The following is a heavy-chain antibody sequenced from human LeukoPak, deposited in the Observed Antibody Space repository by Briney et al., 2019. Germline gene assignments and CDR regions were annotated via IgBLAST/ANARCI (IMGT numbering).Heavy chain of an antibody. J-gene: IGHJ3*02. Sequence: SETLSLTCTVSGGSISSYYWSWIRQPPGKGLEWIGYIYYSGSTNYSPSLKSRVTISVDTSKNQFSLKLSSVTAADTAVYYCAKLIDYDILTGYYTGAFDIWGQGTMVTVSS. D-gene: IGHD3-9*01. CDR2: IYYSGST. V-gene: IGHV4-59*01. CDR3: AKLIDYDILTGYYTGAFDI. CDR1: GGSISSYY.